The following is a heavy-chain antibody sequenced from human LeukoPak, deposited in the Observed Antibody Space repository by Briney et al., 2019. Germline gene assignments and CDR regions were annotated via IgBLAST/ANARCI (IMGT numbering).Heavy chain of an antibody. CDR1: GGSITDYY. CDR2: IYNNGNT. V-gene: IGHV4-59*01. J-gene: IGHJ3*02. CDR3: ARDFAFDI. Sequence: PSETLSLTCTVSGGSITDYYWSWIRQPPGKGLEWIGYIYNNGNTNYNPSLKSRVAMSVETSKNQFSLKLSSVTAADTAVYYCARDFAFDIWGQGTMVTVSS.